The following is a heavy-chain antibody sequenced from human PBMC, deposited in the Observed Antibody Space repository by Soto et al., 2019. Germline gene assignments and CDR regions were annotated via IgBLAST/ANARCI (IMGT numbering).Heavy chain of an antibody. D-gene: IGHD3-22*01. CDR1: GYTFTGYY. J-gene: IGHJ3*02. V-gene: IGHV1-2*04. Sequence: GASVKVSCKASGYTFTGYYMPWVRQAPGQGLEWMVCLNPNSGGTNYAQKFQGWVTMTRDTSISTAYMELSRLRSDDAAVYYCAREGALFWSSYDSSGDDAFDIWGQGTMVTVSS. CDR2: LNPNSGGT. CDR3: AREGALFWSSYDSSGDDAFDI.